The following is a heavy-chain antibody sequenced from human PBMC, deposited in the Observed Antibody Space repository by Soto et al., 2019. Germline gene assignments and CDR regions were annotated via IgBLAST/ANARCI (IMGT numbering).Heavy chain of an antibody. V-gene: IGHV3-23*01. Sequence: VGSLRLSCAASGFTFSSYAMSWVRQAPGKGLEWVSAISGSGGSTYYADSVKGRFTISRDNSKNTLYLQMNSLRAEDTAVYYCAKGIAVALYNWFDPWGQGTLVTVSS. CDR3: AKGIAVALYNWFDP. CDR2: ISGSGGST. D-gene: IGHD6-19*01. J-gene: IGHJ5*02. CDR1: GFTFSSYA.